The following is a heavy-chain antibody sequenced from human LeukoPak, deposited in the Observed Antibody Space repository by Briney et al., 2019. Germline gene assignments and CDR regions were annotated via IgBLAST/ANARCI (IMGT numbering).Heavy chain of an antibody. V-gene: IGHV3-23*01. CDR1: GFSLSSYA. Sequence: GGSLRLSCTVSGFSLSSYAMSWVRRAPGKGLEWVSATSSSDAGKYYADSVRGRFTISRDNSRNTMYLQMNSLRAEDADVYYCAKAPVTSCRGAFCYPFDSWGQGTVVTVSS. CDR2: TSSSDAGK. CDR3: AKAPVTSCRGAFCYPFDS. J-gene: IGHJ4*02. D-gene: IGHD2-15*01.